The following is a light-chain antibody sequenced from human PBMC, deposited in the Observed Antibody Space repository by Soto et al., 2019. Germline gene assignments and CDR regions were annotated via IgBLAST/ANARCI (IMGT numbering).Light chain of an antibody. V-gene: IGKV3-20*01. CDR3: QQYAESPLT. CDR1: QSVGRNY. CDR2: DAS. Sequence: EIVLTQSQGTLSLSPPERASLXCRASQSVGRNYLAWFQHKPGQAPRLVIYDASNRATGVPDRFSGSGSGTDFTLTVTRLEPEDFAVYYCQQYAESPLTFGGGTKVDTK. J-gene: IGKJ4*01.